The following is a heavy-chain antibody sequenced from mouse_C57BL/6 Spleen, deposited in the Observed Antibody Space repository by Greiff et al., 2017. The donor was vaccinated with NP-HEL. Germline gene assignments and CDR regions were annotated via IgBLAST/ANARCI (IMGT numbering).Heavy chain of an antibody. V-gene: IGHV14-4*01. J-gene: IGHJ2*01. CDR2: IDPENGDT. CDR1: GFNIKDDY. Sequence: VQLQQSGAELVRPGASVKLSCTASGFNIKDDYMHWVKQRPEQGLEWIGWIDPENGDTEYASKFQGKATITADTSSNTAYLQLSSLTSEDTAVYYCTTGCYAYYLDYWGQGTTLTVSS. CDR3: TTGCYAYYLDY. D-gene: IGHD3-3*01.